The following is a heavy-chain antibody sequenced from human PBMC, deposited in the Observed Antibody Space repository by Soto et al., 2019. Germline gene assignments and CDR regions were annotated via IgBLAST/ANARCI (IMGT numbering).Heavy chain of an antibody. D-gene: IGHD3-10*01. CDR2: VSSYNGNT. CDR3: AREVEGSYSPADF. CDR1: GYTFTDHG. V-gene: IGHV1-18*01. Sequence: QVQLVQSGPEVKKPGASVTVSCKTSGYTFTDHGIDWVRQAPGQGLEWVGWVSSYNGNTNYAYNLKDRVIMTTDASTSTAYMDLRGIRSDDTAVYYCAREVEGSYSPADFWGQGTPVTVSS. J-gene: IGHJ4*02.